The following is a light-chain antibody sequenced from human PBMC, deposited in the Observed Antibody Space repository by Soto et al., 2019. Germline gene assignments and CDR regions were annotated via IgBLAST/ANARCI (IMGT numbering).Light chain of an antibody. Sequence: QSVLTQPPSASGTPGQRVTISCSGSSSNIGSNYVYWYQQLPGTAPKLLIYSNNQQPSGVPDRFSGSKSGTSASLAISGLRSEDEADYYCAAWDDSLSGVVVGGGTKLTVL. CDR1: SSNIGSNY. V-gene: IGLV1-47*02. J-gene: IGLJ3*02. CDR3: AAWDDSLSGVV. CDR2: SNN.